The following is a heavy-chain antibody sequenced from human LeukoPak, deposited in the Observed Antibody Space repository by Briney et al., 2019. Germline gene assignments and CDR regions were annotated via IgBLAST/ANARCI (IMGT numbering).Heavy chain of an antibody. Sequence: ASVKVTCKASGYTFTSYGISWVRQAPGQGLEWMGWISAYNGNTNYARKLQGRVTMTTDTSTSTAYMELRSLRSDDTAVYYSAREVPYYYYYMDVWGKGTTVTVPS. CDR3: AREVPYYYYYMDV. CDR2: ISAYNGNT. CDR1: GYTFTSYG. D-gene: IGHD2-2*01. V-gene: IGHV1-18*01. J-gene: IGHJ6*03.